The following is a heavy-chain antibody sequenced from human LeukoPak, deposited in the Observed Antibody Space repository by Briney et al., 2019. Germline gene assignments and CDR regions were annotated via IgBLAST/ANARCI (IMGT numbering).Heavy chain of an antibody. CDR1: GYTFTGYY. CDR2: INPNSGDT. V-gene: IGHV1-2*02. Sequence: ASVKVSCKASGYTFTGYYTHWVRQAPGQGLEWMGWINPNSGDTNYAQNFQGRVTMTRDTSISTAYMELGRLRSDDTAVYYCARGFGGSYFTDYWGQGTLVTVSS. CDR3: ARGFGGSYFTDY. J-gene: IGHJ4*02. D-gene: IGHD1-26*01.